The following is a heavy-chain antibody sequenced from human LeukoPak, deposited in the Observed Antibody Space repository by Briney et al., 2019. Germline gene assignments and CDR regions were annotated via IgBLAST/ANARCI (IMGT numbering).Heavy chain of an antibody. CDR2: TSSSSSYI. D-gene: IGHD2-2*02. Sequence: GGSLRLSCAASGFTFSSYSMNWVRQAPGKGLEWVSSTSSSSSYIYYADSVKGRFTISRDNAKNSLYLQMNSLRAEDTAVYYCARDSVVVPAAIGYNWFDPWGQGTLVTVSS. CDR3: ARDSVVVPAAIGYNWFDP. CDR1: GFTFSSYS. V-gene: IGHV3-21*01. J-gene: IGHJ5*02.